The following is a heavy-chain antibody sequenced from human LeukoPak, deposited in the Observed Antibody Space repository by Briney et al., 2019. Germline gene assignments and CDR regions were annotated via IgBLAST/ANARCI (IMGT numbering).Heavy chain of an antibody. CDR2: ISSSGSYI. V-gene: IGHV3-21*01. D-gene: IGHD6-19*01. CDR3: ANSPSPWLVPPVAY. J-gene: IGHJ4*02. CDR1: GFSFSSYS. Sequence: PGGSLRLSCAASGFSFSSYSMNWVRQAPGKGLEWVSLISSSGSYINYADSVKGRFTISRDNAKNSLFLQMNSLRVEDTAFYYCANSPSPWLVPPVAYWGQGTLVTVSS.